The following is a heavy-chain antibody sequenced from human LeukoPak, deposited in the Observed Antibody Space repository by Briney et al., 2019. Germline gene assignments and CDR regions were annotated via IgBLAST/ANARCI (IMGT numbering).Heavy chain of an antibody. CDR1: GGSISSSSYY. J-gene: IGHJ6*03. Sequence: PSETLSLTCTVSGGSISSSSYYWGWIRQPPGKGLEWIGSIYYSGSTYYNPSLKSRVTISVDTSKNQFSLKLSSVTAADTAVYYCARNSMGPGYYDFWSGYYYYYYMGVWRKGATVAVSS. CDR2: IYYSGST. CDR3: ARNSMGPGYYDFWSGYYYYYYMGV. V-gene: IGHV4-39*07. D-gene: IGHD3-3*01.